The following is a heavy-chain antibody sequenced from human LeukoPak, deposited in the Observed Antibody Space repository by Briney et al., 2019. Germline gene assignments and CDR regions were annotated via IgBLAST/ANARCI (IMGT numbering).Heavy chain of an antibody. Sequence: GGSVRLSCAASGFTFSSYCISWVRQAPGKGLEWVANIKQDGSEKYYVDSVKGRFTISRDNAKNSLYLQMNSLRAEDTAVYYCAKGGLRIDYWGQGTLVTVSS. CDR2: IKQDGSEK. CDR3: AKGGLRIDY. J-gene: IGHJ4*02. CDR1: GFTFSSYC. D-gene: IGHD4-17*01. V-gene: IGHV3-7*03.